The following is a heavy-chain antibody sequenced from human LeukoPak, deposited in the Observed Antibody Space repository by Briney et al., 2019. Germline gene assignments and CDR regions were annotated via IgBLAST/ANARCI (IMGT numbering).Heavy chain of an antibody. CDR1: GFTFNNAW. V-gene: IGHV3-7*01. CDR3: ARDYTATGAMDV. J-gene: IGHJ6*02. Sequence: GGSLRLSCAASGFTFNNAWMNWVRQAPGKGLQWLANIKQDGTVQHYVDSVKGWFTISRDNAKNSLFLQMNSLRAEDTALYYCARDYTATGAMDVWGQGTTVTVS. CDR2: IKQDGTVQ. D-gene: IGHD2-21*02.